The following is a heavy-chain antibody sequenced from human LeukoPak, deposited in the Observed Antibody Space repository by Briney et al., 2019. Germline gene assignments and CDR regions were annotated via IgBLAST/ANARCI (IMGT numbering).Heavy chain of an antibody. V-gene: IGHV1-18*01. CDR2: ISAYNGNT. CDR1: GGTFSSYA. CDR3: ARVGKELAARWVDP. Sequence: ASVKVSCKASGGTFSSYAISWVRQAPGQGLEWMGWISAYNGNTNYAQKLQGRVTMTTDTSTSTAYMELRSLRSDDTAVYYCARVGKELAARWVDPWGQGTLVTVSS. D-gene: IGHD6-25*01. J-gene: IGHJ5*02.